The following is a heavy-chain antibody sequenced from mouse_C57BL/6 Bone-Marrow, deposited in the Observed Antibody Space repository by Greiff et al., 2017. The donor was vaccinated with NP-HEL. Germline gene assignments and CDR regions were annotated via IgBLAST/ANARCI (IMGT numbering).Heavy chain of an antibody. J-gene: IGHJ4*01. CDR3: ARPGCFYAMDY. CDR1: GFTFSSYG. CDR2: ISSGGSYT. V-gene: IGHV5-6*01. Sequence: EVQVVESGGDLVKPGGSLKLSCAASGFTFSSYGMSWVRQTPDKRLEWVATISSGGSYTYSPDSVKGRFTISRDNAKNTLYLQMSSLKSEDTAMYYCARPGCFYAMDYWGQGTSVTVSS.